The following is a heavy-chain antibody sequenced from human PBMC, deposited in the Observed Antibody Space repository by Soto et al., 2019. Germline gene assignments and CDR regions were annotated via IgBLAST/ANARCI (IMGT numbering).Heavy chain of an antibody. CDR2: VKSKADGGTA. CDR3: NSYPDFWGGHTHL. V-gene: IGHV3-15*07. J-gene: IGHJ5*02. Sequence: EVQLVESGGGLVQPGGSLRLSCAASGFSITNTWMHWVRQAPGKGLEWVGRVKSKADGGTADYAAPVKGRVTVSRDDSKNTQYLQMNSLKMEDTAVYYCNSYPDFWGGHTHLWGQGTLVTVSS. CDR1: GFSITNTW. D-gene: IGHD3-3*01.